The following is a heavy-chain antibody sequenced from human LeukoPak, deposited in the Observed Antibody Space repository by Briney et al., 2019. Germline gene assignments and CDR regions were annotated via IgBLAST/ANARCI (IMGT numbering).Heavy chain of an antibody. CDR3: AKEVATIEHYYYGMDV. D-gene: IGHD5-24*01. Sequence: PGGSLRLSCVASGFTFDDFAIHWVRQAPGKGLEWVSLISADGSDTYYADSVKGRFSISRDHSKNSLYLQMNSLRSEDTAVYYCAKEVATIEHYYYGMDVWGQGTTVAVSS. CDR2: ISADGSDT. V-gene: IGHV3-43*02. CDR1: GFTFDDFA. J-gene: IGHJ6*02.